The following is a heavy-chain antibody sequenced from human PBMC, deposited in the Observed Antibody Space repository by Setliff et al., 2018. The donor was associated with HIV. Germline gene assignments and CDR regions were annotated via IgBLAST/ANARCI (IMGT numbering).Heavy chain of an antibody. Sequence: ASVKVSCKASGYIFTSYYVHWVRQAPGQGLEWMGIINPSGAITSYAQKFQGRVTMTGDTSTNTLYMELSSLRSEDTAVYYCARGWEGGMDYWGQGTLVTVSS. CDR2: INPSGAIT. V-gene: IGHV1-46*01. CDR1: GYIFTSYY. D-gene: IGHD1-26*01. J-gene: IGHJ4*02. CDR3: ARGWEGGMDY.